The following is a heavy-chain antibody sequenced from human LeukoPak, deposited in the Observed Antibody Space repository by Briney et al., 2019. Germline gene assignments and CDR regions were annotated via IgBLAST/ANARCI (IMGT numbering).Heavy chain of an antibody. J-gene: IGHJ4*02. CDR1: GFTFGDYA. CDR2: IRSKAYGGTT. CDR3: TRAYYGSGSYYNEFDY. Sequence: GGSLRLSCTASGFTFGDYAMSWVRQAPGKGLEWVGFIRSKAYGGTTEYAASVKGRFTISRDDSKSIAYLQMNSLKTEDTAVYYCTRAYYGSGSYYNEFDYWGQGTLVTVSS. V-gene: IGHV3-49*04. D-gene: IGHD3-10*01.